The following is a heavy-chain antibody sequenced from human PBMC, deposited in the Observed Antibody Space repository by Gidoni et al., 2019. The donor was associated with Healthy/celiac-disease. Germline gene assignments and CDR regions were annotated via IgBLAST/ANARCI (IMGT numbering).Heavy chain of an antibody. Sequence: EVQLVESGGGMVKPGGSLRLSCAASGFTFSSYSMNWVRQAPGKGLAWVSSIIMSSSYIYYADSVKGRFTISRDNDKNSRYLQMNSRRAEDTAVYYCARFYCSGTSCDGMDVWGQGTTVTVSS. CDR2: IIMSSSYI. J-gene: IGHJ6*02. V-gene: IGHV3-21*01. CDR1: GFTFSSYS. CDR3: ARFYCSGTSCDGMDV. D-gene: IGHD2-2*01.